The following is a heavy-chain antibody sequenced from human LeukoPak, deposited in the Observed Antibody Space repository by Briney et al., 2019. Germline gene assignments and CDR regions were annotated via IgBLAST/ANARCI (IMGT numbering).Heavy chain of an antibody. CDR2: IYYSGST. CDR1: GDSISSYF. J-gene: IGHJ4*02. D-gene: IGHD1-1*01. Sequence: SETLSLTCTVSGDSISSYFWSWIRHPPGKGLEWIEYIYYSGSTSYNPSLKSRVTISVDTSKNQFFLKLNSVTAADTAVYYCARHRQVQPPLFDYWGQGTLVTVSS. V-gene: IGHV4-59*08. CDR3: ARHRQVQPPLFDY.